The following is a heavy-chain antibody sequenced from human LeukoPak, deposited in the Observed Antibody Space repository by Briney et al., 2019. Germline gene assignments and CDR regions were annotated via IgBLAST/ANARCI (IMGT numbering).Heavy chain of an antibody. D-gene: IGHD6-13*01. Sequence: PGGSLRLSCAASGLTFSNYAMSWVRQAPGKGLEWVSTISGSDDTTYYADSVKGRFTISRDNSNNTLYMQMNSLRAEDTAVYFCAKARAGVIAAAFNYWGQGTLVTVSS. CDR2: ISGSDDTT. J-gene: IGHJ4*02. CDR1: GLTFSNYA. V-gene: IGHV3-23*01. CDR3: AKARAGVIAAAFNY.